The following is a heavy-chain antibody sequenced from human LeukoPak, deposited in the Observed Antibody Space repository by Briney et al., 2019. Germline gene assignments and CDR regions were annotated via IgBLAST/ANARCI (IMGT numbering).Heavy chain of an antibody. D-gene: IGHD6-13*01. Sequence: ASVKVSCKASGYTFTSHGISWVRQAPGQGLKWMGWISTYNGDTKYAQKFQGRVTITSDTSTNTAYMEVRSLKSDDTAVYYCAKQYSSSWYGDYWGQGTLVTVSS. CDR3: AKQYSSSWYGDY. V-gene: IGHV1-18*01. CDR2: ISTYNGDT. J-gene: IGHJ4*02. CDR1: GYTFTSHG.